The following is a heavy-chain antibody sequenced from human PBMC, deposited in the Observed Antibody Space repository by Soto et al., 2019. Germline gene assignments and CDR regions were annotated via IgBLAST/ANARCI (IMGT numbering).Heavy chain of an antibody. V-gene: IGHV4-61*01. Sequence: QVLLQESGPGLVKPSETLSLTCTVSGVSVNSGSFYWTWIRQPPGKGLEWIGFVSYSGTTKYNASLKSRVIISVYTSRSQISIKVSSVTAADTDVYYCARGATVTPSDYWCQGTLVTVS. CDR3: ARGATVTPSDY. CDR1: GVSVNSGSFY. D-gene: IGHD4-17*01. J-gene: IGHJ4*02. CDR2: VSYSGTT.